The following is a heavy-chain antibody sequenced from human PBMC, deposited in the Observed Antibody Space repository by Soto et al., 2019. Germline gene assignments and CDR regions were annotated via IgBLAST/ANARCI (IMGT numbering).Heavy chain of an antibody. CDR3: AKDTGRGGGSVFDY. D-gene: IGHD2-15*01. CDR1: GFIFSNYA. J-gene: IGHJ4*02. Sequence: GGSLRLSCAPSGFIFSNYAMSWVRQARGKGLEWVSDISGSGADTYYTESVKGRFTISRDNFKNTLYLQMNSLRAEDTAVYYCAKDTGRGGGSVFDYWGQGTLVTVSS. CDR2: ISGSGADT. V-gene: IGHV3-23*01.